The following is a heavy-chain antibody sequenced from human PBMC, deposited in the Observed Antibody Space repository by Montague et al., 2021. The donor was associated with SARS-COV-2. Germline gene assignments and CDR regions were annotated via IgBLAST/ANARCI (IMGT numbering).Heavy chain of an antibody. D-gene: IGHD1-1*01. CDR2: IYYTGSI. V-gene: IGHV4-39*07. Sequence: SETLSLTCSVSGGSFSFTDRYWGWIRQRPGKGLEFIGTIYYTGSIYYNPSLMSLVTISRDTSKNQIFLKVTSVTAADTAVYYCASCLPTGIDGRGYLDFWGQGSLVTVSS. CDR3: ASCLPTGIDGRGYLDF. CDR1: GGSFSFTDRY. J-gene: IGHJ4*02.